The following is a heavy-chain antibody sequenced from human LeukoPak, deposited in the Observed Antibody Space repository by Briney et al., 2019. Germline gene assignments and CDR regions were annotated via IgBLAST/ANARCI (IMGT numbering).Heavy chain of an antibody. CDR3: ARGDGRNDSSGYYLDY. CDR2: INHSGST. V-gene: IGHV4-34*01. Sequence: SETLSLTCAVYGGSFSGYYWSWIRQPPGKGLEWIGEINHSGSTNYNSSLKSRVTISVDTSKNQFSLKLSSVTAADTAVYYCARGDGRNDSSGYYLDYWGQGTLVTVSS. CDR1: GGSFSGYY. D-gene: IGHD3-22*01. J-gene: IGHJ4*02.